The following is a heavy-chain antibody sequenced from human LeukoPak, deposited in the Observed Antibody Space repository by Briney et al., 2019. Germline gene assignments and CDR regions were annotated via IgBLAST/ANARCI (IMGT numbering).Heavy chain of an antibody. CDR2: ISYDGSNK. CDR1: GFTFSSYG. J-gene: IGHJ4*02. Sequence: GGSLRLSCAASGFTFSSYGMHWVRQAPGKGLEWVAVISYDGSNKYYADSVKGRFTISRDNSKNTLYLQTNSLRAEDTAVYYCAKDMGYIVVVTAFDYWGQGTLVTVSS. V-gene: IGHV3-30*18. CDR3: AKDMGYIVVVTAFDY. D-gene: IGHD2-21*02.